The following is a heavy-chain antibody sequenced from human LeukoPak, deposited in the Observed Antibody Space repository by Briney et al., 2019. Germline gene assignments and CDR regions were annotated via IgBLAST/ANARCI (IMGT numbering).Heavy chain of an antibody. CDR3: ARRRGMFSYYFDY. J-gene: IGHJ4*02. Sequence: KSPETLSLTCSVSGGSISTSGYYWGWIRQPPGKGLEYIGSMYYSGSTDYNPSLKSRVTISVDTSNNHFSLRLSSVTAADAAVYYCARRRGMFSYYFDYWGQGTLVTVSS. V-gene: IGHV4-39*01. CDR1: GGSISTSGYY. D-gene: IGHD3-10*02. CDR2: MYYSGST.